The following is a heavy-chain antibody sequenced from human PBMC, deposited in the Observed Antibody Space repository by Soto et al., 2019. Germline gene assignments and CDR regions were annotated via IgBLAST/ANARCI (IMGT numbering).Heavy chain of an antibody. CDR1: GFTFSSYG. CDR2: ISYDGSNK. J-gene: IGHJ3*02. Sequence: HPGGSLRLSCAASGFTFSSYGMHWVRQAPGKGLEWVAVISYDGSNKYYADSVKGRFTISRDNSKNTLYLQMNSLRAEDTAVYYCARDGYNLNAFDIWGQGTMVTVSS. CDR3: ARDGYNLNAFDI. V-gene: IGHV3-30*03. D-gene: IGHD5-12*01.